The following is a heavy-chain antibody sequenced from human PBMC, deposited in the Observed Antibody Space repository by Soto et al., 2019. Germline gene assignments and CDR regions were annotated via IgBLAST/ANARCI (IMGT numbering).Heavy chain of an antibody. D-gene: IGHD2-15*01. CDR1: GVSISSSSYY. CDR2: TYYSGST. J-gene: IGHJ4*02. CDR3: ARHTPAISISDH. V-gene: IGHV4-39*01. Sequence: SETLSLTCTVSGVSISSSSYYWGWIRQPPGKGLEWIGSTYYSGSTYYNPSLKSRVTISVDTSKNQFSLKLSSVTAADTAVYYCARHTPAISISDHWGQGTLVTVS.